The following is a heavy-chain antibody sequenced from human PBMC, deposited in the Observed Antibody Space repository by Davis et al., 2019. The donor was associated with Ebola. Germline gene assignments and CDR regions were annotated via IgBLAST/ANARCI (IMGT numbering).Heavy chain of an antibody. J-gene: IGHJ3*02. CDR3: ARQSSILDDAFDI. CDR2: IYPGDSDT. V-gene: IGHV5-51*01. D-gene: IGHD2-2*02. Sequence: HRESLKISCKGSGYSFTSYWIGWVRQMPGKGLEWMGIIYPGDSDTRYSPSFQGQVTISADKSISTAYLQWSSLKASDTAMYYCARQSSILDDAFDIWGQGTMVTVSS. CDR1: GYSFTSYW.